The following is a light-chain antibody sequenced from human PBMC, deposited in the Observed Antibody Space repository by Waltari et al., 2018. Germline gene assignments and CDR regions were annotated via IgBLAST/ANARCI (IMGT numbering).Light chain of an antibody. Sequence: EIVMTQSPATLSVSPGERATLSCRASQSVGSNFAWYQHTPGQAPRLLIYDASTRATGSPARFSGRGSGTEFTLTISSLQSEDFAVYYCQQYNNWPRTFGQGTKLEIK. CDR3: QQYNNWPRT. CDR1: QSVGSN. J-gene: IGKJ2*01. CDR2: DAS. V-gene: IGKV3-15*01.